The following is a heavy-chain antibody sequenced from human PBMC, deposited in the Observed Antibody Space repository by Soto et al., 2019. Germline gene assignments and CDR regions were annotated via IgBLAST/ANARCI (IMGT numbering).Heavy chain of an antibody. Sequence: SETLSLTCTVSGGSISSGGYYWSWIRQHPGKGLEWIGYIYYSGSTYYNPSLKSRVTISVDTSKNQFSLKLSSVTAADTAVYYCARDKSDSKGPGSGRWFDPWGQGTLVTVFS. D-gene: IGHD3-22*01. CDR2: IYYSGST. CDR3: ARDKSDSKGPGSGRWFDP. V-gene: IGHV4-31*03. CDR1: GGSISSGGYY. J-gene: IGHJ5*02.